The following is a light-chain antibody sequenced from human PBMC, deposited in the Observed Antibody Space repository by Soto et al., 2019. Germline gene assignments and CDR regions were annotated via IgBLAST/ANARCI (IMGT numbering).Light chain of an antibody. J-gene: IGKJ3*01. CDR3: QQYGRS. V-gene: IGKV3-20*01. CDR2: DAS. Sequence: EIVMTQSPATLSVSPGERATLSCRASQSVSSSLAWYQQKPGQAPRLLIYDASRRATDIPDRFSGSGSGTDFTLTISRLEPEDFAVYYCQQYGRSFGPGTKVDIK. CDR1: QSVSSS.